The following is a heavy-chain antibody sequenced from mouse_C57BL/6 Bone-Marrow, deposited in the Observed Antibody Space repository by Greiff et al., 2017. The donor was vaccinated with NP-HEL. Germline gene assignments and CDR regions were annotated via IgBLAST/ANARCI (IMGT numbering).Heavy chain of an antibody. D-gene: IGHD1-1*01. V-gene: IGHV8-12*01. CDR2: IYWDDAK. J-gene: IGHJ1*03. CDR3: ARRAWHYGSSYCWYFDV. CDR1: GFSLSTSGMG. Sequence: QVTLKESGPGILQSSQTLSLTCSFSGFSLSTSGMGVSWIRQPSGKGLEWLAHIYWDDAKRYNPSLKSRLTISKDTSRNQVFLKITSVDTADTATYYCARRAWHYGSSYCWYFDVWGTGTTVTVSS.